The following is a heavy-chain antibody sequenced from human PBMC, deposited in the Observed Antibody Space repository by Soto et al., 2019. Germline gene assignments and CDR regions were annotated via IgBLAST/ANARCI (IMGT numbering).Heavy chain of an antibody. J-gene: IGHJ4*02. CDR3: ARLTSGYYANFDY. Sequence: PSETLSLTCTVSGGTISSYYWSWVRQPPGKGLEWIGYIYYTGSTNYNPSLKSRVTISLDTSKNQFSLNLSSVTAADTAVYYCARLTSGYYANFDYWGLGTLVTVSS. V-gene: IGHV4-59*08. CDR1: GGTISSYY. D-gene: IGHD3-22*01. CDR2: IYYTGST.